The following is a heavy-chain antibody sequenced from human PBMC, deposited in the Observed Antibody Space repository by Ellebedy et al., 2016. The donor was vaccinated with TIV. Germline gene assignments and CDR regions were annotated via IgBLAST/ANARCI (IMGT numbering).Heavy chain of an antibody. D-gene: IGHD1-1*01. Sequence: GSLRLSCTVSGGSISSYYWSWIRQPPGEGLEWIGYIYYSGSTNYNPSLKSRVTISVDTSKNQFSLKLSSVTAADTAVYYCARGWNPFYFDYWGQGTLVTVSS. CDR2: IYYSGST. CDR3: ARGWNPFYFDY. CDR1: GGSISSYY. V-gene: IGHV4-59*01. J-gene: IGHJ4*02.